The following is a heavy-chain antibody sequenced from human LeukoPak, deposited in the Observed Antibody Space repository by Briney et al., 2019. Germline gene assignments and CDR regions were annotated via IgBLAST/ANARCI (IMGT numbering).Heavy chain of an antibody. Sequence: GGSLRLSRATSGFSFNNDWMDWVRQAPGKGLEWVANINQDGSEKNCLDSVKGRFTISRDNAQNSLYLQMNGLRVEDTAVYYCTRRLDEWGQGTLVTVSS. J-gene: IGHJ4*02. CDR3: TRRLDE. V-gene: IGHV3-7*01. D-gene: IGHD3-16*01. CDR2: INQDGSEK. CDR1: GFSFNNDW.